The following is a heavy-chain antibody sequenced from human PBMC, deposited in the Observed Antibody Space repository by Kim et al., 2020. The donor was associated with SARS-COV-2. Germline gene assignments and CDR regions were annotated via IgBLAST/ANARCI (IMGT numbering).Heavy chain of an antibody. Sequence: SETLSLTCAVYGGSFSGYYWCWIRQPPGKGMAWNGEINHSGSTNYNPSLKSRVTISVDTSKNQFSLKLSSVTAADTAVYYCASKFSVGATNWFDPWGQGTLVTVSS. CDR3: ASKFSVGATNWFDP. D-gene: IGHD1-26*01. V-gene: IGHV4-34*01. CDR1: GGSFSGYY. J-gene: IGHJ5*02. CDR2: INHSGST.